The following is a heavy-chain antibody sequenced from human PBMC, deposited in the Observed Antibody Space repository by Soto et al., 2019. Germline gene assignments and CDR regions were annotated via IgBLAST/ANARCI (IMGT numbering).Heavy chain of an antibody. V-gene: IGHV1-18*04. CDR3: ARVPPNTMIRGDPYFDF. D-gene: IGHD3-10*01. Sequence: VASVKVSCKASDYTFTSYGISWVRQAPGQGLEWMGWISAYNGNTNYEQKLQGRVTMTTDTSTSTAYMELRSLRSDDTAVYYCARVPPNTMIRGDPYFDFWGQGTLVTVSS. J-gene: IGHJ4*02. CDR2: ISAYNGNT. CDR1: DYTFTSYG.